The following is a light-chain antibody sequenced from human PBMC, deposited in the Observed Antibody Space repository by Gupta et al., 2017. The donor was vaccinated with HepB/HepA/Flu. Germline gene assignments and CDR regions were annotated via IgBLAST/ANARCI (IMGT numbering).Light chain of an antibody. V-gene: IGLV2-14*03. CDR2: DVS. CDR1: SNDVGDYNY. J-gene: IGLJ1*01. CDR3: NSYTSTDSYM. Sequence: QSALTQPASMSGSPEQSITISCTGTSNDVGDYNYVSWYQQHPGKAPKLMIYDVSNRPPGVSNRFSGSKSGNTASLTISGLQAEDEADYYCNSYTSTDSYMFGTGTKVTVL.